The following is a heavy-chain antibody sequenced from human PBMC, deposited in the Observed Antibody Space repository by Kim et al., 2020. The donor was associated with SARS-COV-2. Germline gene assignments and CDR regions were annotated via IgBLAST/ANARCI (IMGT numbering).Heavy chain of an antibody. D-gene: IGHD1-20*01. CDR3: ARGTSRYFDP. Sequence: WYSHSAVSLKSRVTINPDTSKNQFSLHLNSVTPEDTAVYFCARGTSRYFDPWGQGTLVTVSS. J-gene: IGHJ5*02. CDR2: WYS. V-gene: IGHV6-1*01.